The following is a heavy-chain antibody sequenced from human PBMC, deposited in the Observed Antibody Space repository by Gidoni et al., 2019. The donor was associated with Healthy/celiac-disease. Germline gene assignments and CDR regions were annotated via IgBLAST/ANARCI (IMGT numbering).Heavy chain of an antibody. J-gene: IGHJ5*02. Sequence: QVQLVQSGAEVKKPGASVKVSCKASGYTFTSYAMHWVRQAPGQRREWMGWINAGNGNTKYSQKFQGRVTITRDTSASTAYMELSSLRSEDTAVYYFARELGRITGTTNWFDPWGQGTLVTVSS. V-gene: IGHV1-3*01. CDR2: INAGNGNT. CDR3: ARELGRITGTTNWFDP. D-gene: IGHD1-7*01. CDR1: GYTFTSYA.